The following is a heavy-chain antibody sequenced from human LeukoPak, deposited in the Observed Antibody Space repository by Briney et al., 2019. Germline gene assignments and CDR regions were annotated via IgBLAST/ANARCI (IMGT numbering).Heavy chain of an antibody. V-gene: IGHV4-59*01. Sequence: SETLSLTCTVSSGSISGSYWSWIRQAPGKGLEWIGYIHYSGSTIYNPSLKSRVSMSVDTSKNQFSLNLHSVTSADTAVYYCARTQSYDTIGSYFDIWGQGTMVTVAS. D-gene: IGHD3-22*01. CDR2: IHYSGST. CDR1: SGSISGSY. CDR3: ARTQSYDTIGSYFDI. J-gene: IGHJ3*02.